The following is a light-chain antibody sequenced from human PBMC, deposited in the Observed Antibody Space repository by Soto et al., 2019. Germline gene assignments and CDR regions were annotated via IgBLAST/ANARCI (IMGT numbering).Light chain of an antibody. V-gene: IGKV1-9*01. J-gene: IGKJ5*01. CDR1: QGIDTS. CDR3: QQLHGYPIT. CDR2: APS. Sequence: ILLTQSPSSLSASVGDRVTITCRASQGIDTSLAWYQQKPGKAPKLLIYAPSNFQSGVPSRFSGSGSGTHFTITLSSLKPEDFATYYCQQLHGYPITFGQGTRLEIK.